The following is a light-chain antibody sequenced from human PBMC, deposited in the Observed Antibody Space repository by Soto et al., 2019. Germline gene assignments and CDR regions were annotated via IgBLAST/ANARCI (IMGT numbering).Light chain of an antibody. CDR1: SSNIGGNS. J-gene: IGLJ1*01. CDR2: DDD. V-gene: IGLV1-51*01. Sequence: QSVLTQPPSVSAAPGQKVTISCSGSSSNIGGNSVSWYQQLPGTAPKLLIYDDDRRPSGIPDRFSGSKSGTSATLGITGFQTGDEADYYCGSWDSSLSAYVFATGTKV. CDR3: GSWDSSLSAYV.